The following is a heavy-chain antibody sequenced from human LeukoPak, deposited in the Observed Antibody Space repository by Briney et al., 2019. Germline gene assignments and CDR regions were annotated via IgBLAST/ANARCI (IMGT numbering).Heavy chain of an antibody. J-gene: IGHJ5*02. CDR1: GYTFTGYY. CDR2: INPNTGGT. CDR3: AKVPPSITAAGNWLGP. V-gene: IGHV1-2*06. D-gene: IGHD6-13*01. Sequence: ASVKVSCKASGYTFTGYYIHWVRQAPGQGLEWMGRINPNTGGTDYAQKFQGRVTMTRDTSITTAYMELSRMTSDDTAIYYCAKVPPSITAAGNWLGPWGQGALVTVSS.